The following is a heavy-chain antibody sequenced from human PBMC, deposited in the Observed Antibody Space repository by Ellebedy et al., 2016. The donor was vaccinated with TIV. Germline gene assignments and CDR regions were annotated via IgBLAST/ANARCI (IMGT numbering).Heavy chain of an antibody. CDR1: GFTFSNYA. J-gene: IGHJ5*02. V-gene: IGHV3-23*01. Sequence: GGSLRLXCAASGFTFSNYAMTWVRQAPGKGLEWVSAISGSGGSTYYADSVKGRFTISRDNSKDTLYLQMNSLRAEDTAVYYCAKPEGTPYYYDSSGYYAYNWFDPWGQGTQVTVSS. CDR3: AKPEGTPYYYDSSGYYAYNWFDP. D-gene: IGHD3-22*01. CDR2: ISGSGGST.